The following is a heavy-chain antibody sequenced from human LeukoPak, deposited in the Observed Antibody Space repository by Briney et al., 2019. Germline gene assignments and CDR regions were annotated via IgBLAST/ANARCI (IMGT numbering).Heavy chain of an antibody. J-gene: IGHJ4*02. Sequence: ASVKVSCKASGYTFTGYYMHWVRQAPGQGLEWMGWINPNSGGTNYAQKFQGRVTMTRGTSISTAYMELSRLRSDDTAVYYCARYSGSYQGSFDYWGRGTLVTVSS. V-gene: IGHV1-2*02. CDR2: INPNSGGT. D-gene: IGHD1-26*01. CDR3: ARYSGSYQGSFDY. CDR1: GYTFTGYY.